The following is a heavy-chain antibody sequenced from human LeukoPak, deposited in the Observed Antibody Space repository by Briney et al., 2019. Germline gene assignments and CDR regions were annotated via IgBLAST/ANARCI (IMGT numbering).Heavy chain of an antibody. V-gene: IGHV1-3*03. Sequence: GASVKVSCKASGYTFTSYAMHWVRQAPGQRLEWMGWINAGNGNTKYSQEFQGRVTITRDTSASTAYMELSSLRSEDMAVYYCARGRCSGGSCYEDYWGQGTLVTVSS. J-gene: IGHJ4*02. CDR1: GYTFTSYA. CDR3: ARGRCSGGSCYEDY. CDR2: INAGNGNT. D-gene: IGHD2-15*01.